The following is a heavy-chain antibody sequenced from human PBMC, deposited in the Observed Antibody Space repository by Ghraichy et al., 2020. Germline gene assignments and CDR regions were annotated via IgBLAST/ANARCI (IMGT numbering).Heavy chain of an antibody. J-gene: IGHJ4*02. D-gene: IGHD3-22*01. V-gene: IGHV4-4*02. CDR1: GGSISSSNW. CDR3: VRHSSEPYPPFDY. Sequence: SETLSLTCAVSGGSISSSNWWSWVRQPPGKGLEWIGEIYHSGSTNYNPSLKSRVTISVDKSKNQFSLKLSSVTAADTAVYYCVRHSSEPYPPFDYWGQGTLVTVSS. CDR2: IYHSGST.